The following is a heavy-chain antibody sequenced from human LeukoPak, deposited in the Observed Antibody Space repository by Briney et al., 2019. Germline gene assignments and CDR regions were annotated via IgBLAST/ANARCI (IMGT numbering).Heavy chain of an antibody. CDR3: ARGRNYDTLDY. Sequence: SETLSLTCTVSGGSITTSYWSWIRQPPGKGLEWIGEINHSGSTNYNPSLKSRVTISVDTSKNQFSLRLSSVTAADTAVYYCARGRNYDTLDYWGQGTLVTVSS. CDR2: INHSGST. V-gene: IGHV4-34*01. J-gene: IGHJ4*02. CDR1: GGSITTSY. D-gene: IGHD3-22*01.